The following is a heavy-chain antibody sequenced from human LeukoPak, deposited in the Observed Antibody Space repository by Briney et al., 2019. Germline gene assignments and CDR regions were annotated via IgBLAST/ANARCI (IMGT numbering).Heavy chain of an antibody. CDR3: ARTRIAAAGVPFDC. V-gene: IGHV3-7*01. CDR1: GFAFSSYW. J-gene: IGHJ4*02. D-gene: IGHD6-13*01. CDR2: ISPDGSGK. Sequence: GGSLRLSCVASGFAFSSYWMSWVRQAPGRGLELVANISPDGSGKYYVDSVKGRFTISRDNAKNSLYLQMNSLRAEDTAVYYCARTRIAAAGVPFDCWGQGTLVTVSS.